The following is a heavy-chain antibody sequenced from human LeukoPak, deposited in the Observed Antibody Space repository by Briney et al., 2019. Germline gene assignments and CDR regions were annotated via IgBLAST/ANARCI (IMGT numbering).Heavy chain of an antibody. V-gene: IGHV3-53*01. CDR2: IYSGGST. Sequence: GGSLRLSCAASGFTFSRYAMSWVRQAPGKGLEWVSVIYSGGSTYYADSVKGRFTISRDNSKNTLYLQMNSLRAEDTAVYYCARGGSGSRNYWGQGTLVTVSS. CDR1: GFTFSRYA. CDR3: ARGGSGSRNY. D-gene: IGHD3-10*01. J-gene: IGHJ4*02.